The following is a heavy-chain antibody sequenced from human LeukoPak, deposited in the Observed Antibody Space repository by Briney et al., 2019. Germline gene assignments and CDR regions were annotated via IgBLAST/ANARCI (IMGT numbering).Heavy chain of an antibody. CDR3: AREYHAFDI. V-gene: IGHV3-30-3*01. CDR1: GFTFSSYA. D-gene: IGHD2-2*02. Sequence: PGGSLRLSCAASGFTFSSYAMHWVRQAPGKGLERVAVISYDGSNKYYADSVKGRFTISRDNSKNTLYLQMNSLRAEDTAVYYCAREYHAFDIWGQGTMVTVSS. J-gene: IGHJ3*02. CDR2: ISYDGSNK.